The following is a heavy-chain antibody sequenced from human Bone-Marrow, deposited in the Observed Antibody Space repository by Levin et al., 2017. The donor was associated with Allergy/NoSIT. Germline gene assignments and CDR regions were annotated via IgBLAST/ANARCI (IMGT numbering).Heavy chain of an antibody. Sequence: SQTLSLTCTVSGGSISDDSYYWAWVRQPPGKGLEWIGSIYYDGSAYYNPSLKTRLPLSVDTPKNQFSFRVNSVTAADTAVYYCAGEPNSPYDYHYGLDVWGQGTTVTVSS. D-gene: IGHD2/OR15-2a*01. V-gene: IGHV4-39*07. J-gene: IGHJ6*02. CDR1: GGSISDDSYY. CDR3: AGEPNSPYDYHYGLDV. CDR2: IYYDGSA.